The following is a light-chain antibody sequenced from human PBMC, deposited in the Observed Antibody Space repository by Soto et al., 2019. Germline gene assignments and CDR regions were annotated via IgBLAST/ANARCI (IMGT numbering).Light chain of an antibody. Sequence: DIQMTQSPSSLSASLEERVIISCRASQSISNHLDWYQLKPGKAPKLLIYAASTLPGGVPARFSGSGSGTDFTLTISRLQPEDFATYTCQQSFSTPRTFGQGTKVDI. J-gene: IGKJ1*01. CDR2: AAS. CDR3: QQSFSTPRT. V-gene: IGKV1-39*01. CDR1: QSISNH.